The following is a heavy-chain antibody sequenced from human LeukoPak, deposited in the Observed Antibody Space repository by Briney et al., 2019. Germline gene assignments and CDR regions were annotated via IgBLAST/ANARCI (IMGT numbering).Heavy chain of an antibody. Sequence: GGSLRLSCAASGFTFSSYAMHWVRQAPGKGLEWVAVISYDGSNKYYADSVKGRFTISRDNSKNTLYLQMNSLRAEDTAVYYCARGPLYSNSPYNWFDPWGQGTLVTVSS. J-gene: IGHJ5*02. CDR3: ARGPLYSNSPYNWFDP. D-gene: IGHD6-13*01. V-gene: IGHV3-30*01. CDR1: GFTFSSYA. CDR2: ISYDGSNK.